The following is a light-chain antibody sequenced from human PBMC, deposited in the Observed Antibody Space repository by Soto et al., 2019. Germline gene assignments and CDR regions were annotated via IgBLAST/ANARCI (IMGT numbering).Light chain of an antibody. J-gene: IGLJ2*01. CDR3: QSSDTNHLVV. V-gene: IGLV6-57*04. CDR1: SGSISTNY. CDR2: EDN. Sequence: NFMLTQPHSVSDSPGKTVTISCNRSSGSISTNYVQWYQQRPGSAPTTVIYEDNQIPSGVPDRFSGSIDSSSSSASLTISGLKTEDEADYYCQSSDTNHLVVFGGGTKLTVL.